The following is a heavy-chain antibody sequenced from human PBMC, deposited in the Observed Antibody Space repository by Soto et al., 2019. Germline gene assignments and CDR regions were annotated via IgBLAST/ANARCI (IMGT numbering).Heavy chain of an antibody. V-gene: IGHV1-18*01. CDR2: ISAYNGNT. CDR3: ARVNYYGSGSYSSNWFDP. J-gene: IGHJ5*02. CDR1: GYTFTSYG. D-gene: IGHD3-10*01. Sequence: QVQLVQSGAEVKKPGASVKVSCKASGYTFTSYGISWVRQAPGQGLEWMGWISAYNGNTNYAQKLQGRVTMTTDPYTSTAYMELMSLRSDDTAVYYCARVNYYGSGSYSSNWFDPWGQGTLVTVSS.